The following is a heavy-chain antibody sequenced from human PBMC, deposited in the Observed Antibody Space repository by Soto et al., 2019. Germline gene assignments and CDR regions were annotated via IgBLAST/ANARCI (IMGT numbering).Heavy chain of an antibody. CDR3: ARVDYGVIPYYFDY. Sequence: GGSLRLSCAASGSTFSSYWMHWVRQAPGKGLVWVSRINSDGSSTSYADSVKGRFTISRDNAKNTLYLQMNSLRAEDTAVYYCARVDYGVIPYYFDYWGQGTLVTVSS. CDR2: INSDGSST. CDR1: GSTFSSYW. V-gene: IGHV3-74*01. J-gene: IGHJ4*02. D-gene: IGHD4-17*01.